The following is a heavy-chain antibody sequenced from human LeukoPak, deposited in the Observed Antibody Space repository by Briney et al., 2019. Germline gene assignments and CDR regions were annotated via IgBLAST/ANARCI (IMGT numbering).Heavy chain of an antibody. D-gene: IGHD3-9*01. J-gene: IGHJ3*02. CDR1: GLTFSDHW. CDR3: ARETNYDILTGYYKSDAFDI. CDR2: IYNDGSAT. Sequence: QTGGSLRLSCVVSGLTFSDHWIHWVRQPPGKGLVWVSRIYNDGSATTYADSVKGRFTISRDNAKNTLYLQMNSLRAEDTAVYYCARETNYDILTGYYKSDAFDIWGQGTMVTVSS. V-gene: IGHV3-74*01.